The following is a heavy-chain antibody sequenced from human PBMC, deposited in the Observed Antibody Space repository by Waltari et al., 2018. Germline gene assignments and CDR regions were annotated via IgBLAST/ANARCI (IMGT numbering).Heavy chain of an antibody. CDR2: MKQEGSEI. Sequence: EVQLVESGGGLVQPGGSLRLSCAASGFIFSASWMRWVRQAPGKGLGWVARMKQEGSEIHYVDSVKGRFTISRDNAKNSLYLQINSLRVEDTAVYYCARVPVSGPDRFDYWGQGTLVTVSS. V-gene: IGHV3-7*01. J-gene: IGHJ4*02. CDR3: ARVPVSGPDRFDY. CDR1: GFIFSASW. D-gene: IGHD1-26*01.